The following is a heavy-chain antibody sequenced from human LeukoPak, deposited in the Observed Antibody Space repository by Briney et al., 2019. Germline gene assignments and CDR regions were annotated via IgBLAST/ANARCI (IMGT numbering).Heavy chain of an antibody. J-gene: IGHJ4*02. D-gene: IGHD3-10*02. CDR3: TRLPMLKTFDY. CDR1: GFTFSDSP. CDR2: ITSKADSYAT. Sequence: GGSLRLSCAASGFTFSDSPMHWVRQASGKGREWVGRITSKADSYATAYAESVKGRFTISRDDSKNTAYLQTNSLQTEDTAVYYCTRLPMLKTFDYWGQGILVTVSS. V-gene: IGHV3-73*01.